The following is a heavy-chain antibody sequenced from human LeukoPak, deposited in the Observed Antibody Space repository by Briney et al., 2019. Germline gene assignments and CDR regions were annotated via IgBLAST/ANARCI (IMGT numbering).Heavy chain of an antibody. D-gene: IGHD3-10*01. V-gene: IGHV5-51*01. J-gene: IGHJ4*02. CDR3: ARLRVTLIRGVIISTEPYDY. Sequence: GESLKISCKGSGYSFTSYWIAWVRQMPGKGLEWMGIFYPGDSDTRYSPSFQGQVTISADKSISTAYLQWSGLKASDTAIYYCARLRVTLIRGVIISTEPYDYWGQGTLVTVSS. CDR1: GYSFTSYW. CDR2: FYPGDSDT.